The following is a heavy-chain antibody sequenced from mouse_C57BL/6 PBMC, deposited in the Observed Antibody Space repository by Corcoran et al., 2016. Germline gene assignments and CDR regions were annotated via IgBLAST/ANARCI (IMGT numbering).Heavy chain of an antibody. CDR2: IYPGDGDT. CDR3: ARSGTTVALDY. CDR1: GYAFSSYW. V-gene: IGHV1-80*01. D-gene: IGHD1-1*01. Sequence: QVQLQQSGAELVKPGASVKISCKASGYAFSSYWMNWVKQRPGKGLEWIGQIYPGDGDTNYNGKFKGKATLTADKSSSTAYMQLSSLTSEDSAVYFCARSGTTVALDYWGQGTTLTVSS. J-gene: IGHJ2*01.